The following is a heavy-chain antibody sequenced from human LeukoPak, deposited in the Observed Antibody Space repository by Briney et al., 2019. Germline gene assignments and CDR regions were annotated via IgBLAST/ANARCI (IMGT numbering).Heavy chain of an antibody. CDR2: INPYNGNT. Sequence: GASVTVSFTASGYTFTSYGISWVRQAPGQGLECMGWINPYNGNTHYIQKFQGRVTMTTDTSTSTAYMELRSLRSDDTAVYYCTRGSGYNPADYWGQGTLVTVSS. V-gene: IGHV1-18*01. CDR3: TRGSGYNPADY. CDR1: GYTFTSYG. J-gene: IGHJ4*02. D-gene: IGHD3-22*01.